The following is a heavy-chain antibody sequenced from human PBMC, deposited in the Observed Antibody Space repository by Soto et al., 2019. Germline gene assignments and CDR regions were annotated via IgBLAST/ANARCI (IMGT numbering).Heavy chain of an antibody. CDR1: GGTFSSDS. Sequence: QVQLVQSGAEVKKPGSSVKVSCKASGGTFSSDSFSWVRQAPGQGLEWMGGIIPMFDTPIYAQKFQDRVTITADESTSTAYRQLSSLRSGDTAVCYCARSDFLDRDFNYWGQGSLVTVSS. J-gene: IGHJ4*02. CDR2: IIPMFDTP. CDR3: ARSDFLDRDFNY. D-gene: IGHD3-3*01. V-gene: IGHV1-69*12.